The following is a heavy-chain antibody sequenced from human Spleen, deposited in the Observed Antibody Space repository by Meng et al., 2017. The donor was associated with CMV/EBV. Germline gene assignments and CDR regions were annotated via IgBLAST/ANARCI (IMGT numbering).Heavy chain of an antibody. Sequence: SLKISCAASGFTFDDYAMHWVRQAPGKGLEWVSGISWNSGSIGYADSVKGRFTISRDNAKNSLYLQMNSLRAEDTALYYCAKDKESGSYYYFDYWGQGALVTVSS. V-gene: IGHV3-9*01. CDR2: ISWNSGSI. D-gene: IGHD1-26*01. J-gene: IGHJ4*02. CDR3: AKDKESGSYYYFDY. CDR1: GFTFDDYA.